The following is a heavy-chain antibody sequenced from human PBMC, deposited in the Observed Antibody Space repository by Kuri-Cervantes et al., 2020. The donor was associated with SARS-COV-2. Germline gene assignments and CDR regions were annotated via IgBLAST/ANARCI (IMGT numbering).Heavy chain of an antibody. J-gene: IGHJ4*02. Sequence: ASVTVSCKASGYTFTSYGISWVRQAPGQGLEWMGWNSAYNGNTNYAQKLQGRVTMTTDTSTRTAYMELRSLRSDDTAVYYCARDKGFFGGPPERGFDYWGQGTLVTVSS. CDR3: ARDKGFFGGPPERGFDY. CDR1: GYTFTSYG. D-gene: IGHD3-10*01. V-gene: IGHV1-18*01. CDR2: NSAYNGNT.